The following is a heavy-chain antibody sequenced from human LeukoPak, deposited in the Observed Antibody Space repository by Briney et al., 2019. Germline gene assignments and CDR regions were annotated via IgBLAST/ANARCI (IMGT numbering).Heavy chain of an antibody. V-gene: IGHV3-64*02. CDR2: ITSNGDSA. CDR3: ARGPHGALDTNFDS. J-gene: IGHJ4*02. D-gene: IGHD3-10*01. CDR1: GFTFSSST. Sequence: GGSLRLSCAASGFTFSSSTMHWVRQAPGKGPEFISAITSNGDSAYYADSVRGRFTISRDNSKNTLYLHLDSLRAEDTAVYYCARGPHGALDTNFDSWGQGTLVTVSS.